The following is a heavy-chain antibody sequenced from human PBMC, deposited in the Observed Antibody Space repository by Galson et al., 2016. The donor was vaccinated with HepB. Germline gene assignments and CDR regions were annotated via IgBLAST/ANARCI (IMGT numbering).Heavy chain of an antibody. D-gene: IGHD3-22*01. CDR1: GYTFTDYY. Sequence: SVKVSCKASGYTFTDYYMHWVRQAPGQGLEWMGWINPNTDGTNYAQKFQGRVTMTRDTSISTAYMELSRLRSDDTAVYYCAREGIYYYDSTVYSPFDYWGQGTLFTVSS. V-gene: IGHV1-2*02. CDR3: AREGIYYYDSTVYSPFDY. CDR2: INPNTDGT. J-gene: IGHJ4*02.